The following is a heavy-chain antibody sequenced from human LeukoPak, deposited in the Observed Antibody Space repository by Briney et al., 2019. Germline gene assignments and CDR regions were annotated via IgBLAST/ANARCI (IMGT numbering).Heavy chain of an antibody. Sequence: ASVKVSCKVSGYTLTELSMHWVRQAPGKGLEWMGGFDPEDGETIYAQKFQGRVTMTEDTSTDTAYMELSSLRSEDTAVYYCATDLRYWDDLAFDIWGQGTMVTVSS. V-gene: IGHV1-24*01. CDR2: FDPEDGET. CDR3: ATDLRYWDDLAFDI. CDR1: GYTLTELS. J-gene: IGHJ3*02. D-gene: IGHD1-1*01.